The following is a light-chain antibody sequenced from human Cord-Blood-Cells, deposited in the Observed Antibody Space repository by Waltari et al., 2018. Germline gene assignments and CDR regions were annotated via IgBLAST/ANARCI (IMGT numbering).Light chain of an antibody. Sequence: IVLTQSPATLSLSLGERATLSCQASQSVSSYLAWYQQKPGQAPRLLIYDASNRATGIPARFSGSGSGTDFTLTISSLEPEDFAVYYCQQRSNWPPLTFGGGTKVEIK. CDR3: QQRSNWPPLT. CDR2: DAS. CDR1: QSVSSY. V-gene: IGKV3-11*01. J-gene: IGKJ4*01.